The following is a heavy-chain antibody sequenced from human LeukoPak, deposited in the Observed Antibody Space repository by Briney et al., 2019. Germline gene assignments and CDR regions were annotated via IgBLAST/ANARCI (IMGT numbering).Heavy chain of an antibody. CDR3: ARDSELLWFGEFGDY. CDR2: INHNSGGT. V-gene: IGHV1-2*02. CDR1: GYTFTGYY. Sequence: ASVTVSCKASGYTFTGYYMHWVRQAPGQGLEWMGWINHNSGGTTYAQKFQGRVTMIRDTSISTAYMELSRLRSDDTAVYYCARDSELLWFGEFGDYWGQGTLVTVSS. J-gene: IGHJ4*02. D-gene: IGHD3-10*01.